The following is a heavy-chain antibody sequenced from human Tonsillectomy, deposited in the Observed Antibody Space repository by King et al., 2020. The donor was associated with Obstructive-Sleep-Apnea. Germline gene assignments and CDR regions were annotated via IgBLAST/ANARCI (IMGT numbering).Heavy chain of an antibody. Sequence: LQLQESGPGLVKPSETLSLTCTVSGDSITSSSYYWEWIRQPPGKGLEFIGSIYYSGSTYYNPSLKSRVAISIDTSKNQFSLRLTSVTAADTAIYYCAVRYFEWSSQTYDGLDVWGQGTTVTVSS. J-gene: IGHJ6*02. CDR2: IYYSGST. CDR1: GDSITSSSYY. V-gene: IGHV4-39*01. D-gene: IGHD3-9*01. CDR3: AVRYFEWSSQTYDGLDV.